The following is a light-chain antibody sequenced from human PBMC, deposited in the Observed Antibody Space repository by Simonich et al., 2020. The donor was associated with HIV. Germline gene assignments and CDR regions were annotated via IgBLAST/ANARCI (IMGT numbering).Light chain of an antibody. CDR3: QQANTFPSIT. CDR1: QGIGSW. J-gene: IGKJ5*01. V-gene: IGKV1-12*02. Sequence: DFQMTQSPSSVSASVGDRVTSTCRASQGIGSWLAWYQQKPGKAPKLPIYAASSLQSGVPSRFSGGGFGTDFTLTISSLQPEDFATYYCQQANTFPSITFGQGTRLEMK. CDR2: AAS.